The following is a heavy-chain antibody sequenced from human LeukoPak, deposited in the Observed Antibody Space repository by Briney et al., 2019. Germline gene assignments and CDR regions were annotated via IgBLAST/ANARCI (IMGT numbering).Heavy chain of an antibody. CDR1: GYTFTGYY. Sequence: ASVKVSCKASGYTFTGYYMHWVRQAPGQGLEWMGWINPNSGGTNYAQKFQGRVTMTRDTSISTAYMELSRLRSDDTAVYYCARDRLLRFLRDESYYYYMDVWGKGTTITVSS. J-gene: IGHJ6*03. CDR3: ARDRLLRFLRDESYYYYMDV. D-gene: IGHD3-3*01. CDR2: INPNSGGT. V-gene: IGHV1-2*02.